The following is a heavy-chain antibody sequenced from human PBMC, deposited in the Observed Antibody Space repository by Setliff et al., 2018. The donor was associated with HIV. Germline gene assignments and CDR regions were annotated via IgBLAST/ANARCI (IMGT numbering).Heavy chain of an antibody. CDR3: ARLGSAWSDSYYYAMDV. V-gene: IGHV1-18*01. CDR1: GYTFTTYG. Sequence: ASVKVSCKPSGYTFTTYGLSWVRQAPGQGLEWMGWISTYSDERSYAQNLQGRVTMTTDTSTSTAYMELRSLRFDDTAVYYCARLGSAWSDSYYYAMDVWGQGTTVTVSS. J-gene: IGHJ6*02. D-gene: IGHD6-19*01. CDR2: ISTYSDER.